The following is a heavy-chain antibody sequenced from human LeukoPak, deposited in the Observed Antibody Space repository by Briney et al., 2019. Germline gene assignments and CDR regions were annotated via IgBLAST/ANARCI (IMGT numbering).Heavy chain of an antibody. CDR1: GFTFSSYA. Sequence: GGSLRLSCAASGFTFSSYAMSWVRQAPGKGLEWVSAISSSGGSTYYADSVKGRFTISRDNSKNTLYLQMNSLRAEDTAVYYCAKYSGYDYYFDYWGQGTLVTVSS. D-gene: IGHD5-12*01. J-gene: IGHJ4*02. CDR2: ISSSGGST. CDR3: AKYSGYDYYFDY. V-gene: IGHV3-23*01.